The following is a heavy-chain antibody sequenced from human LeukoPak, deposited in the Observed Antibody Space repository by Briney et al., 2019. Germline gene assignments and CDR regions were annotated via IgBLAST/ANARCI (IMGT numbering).Heavy chain of an antibody. D-gene: IGHD2-2*01. J-gene: IGHJ4*02. Sequence: PSETLSLTCTVSGGSISSYYWSWIRQPPGKGLEWIGYIYYSGSTNYNPSLKSRVTISVDTSKNQFSLKLSSVTAADTAVYYCARSPYCSSTSCYFGFGYFDYWGQGTLVTVSS. CDR1: GGSISSYY. V-gene: IGHV4-59*01. CDR2: IYYSGST. CDR3: ARSPYCSSTSCYFGFGYFDY.